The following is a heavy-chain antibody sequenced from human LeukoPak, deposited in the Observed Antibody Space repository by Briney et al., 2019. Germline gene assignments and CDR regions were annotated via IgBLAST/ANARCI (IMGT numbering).Heavy chain of an antibody. CDR1: GDSISSYY. CDR2: INYSGNT. D-gene: IGHD4-17*01. CDR3: AREGRQDYVYFDC. V-gene: IGHV4-59*01. J-gene: IGHJ4*02. Sequence: PSETLSLTCTVSGDSISSYYWSWIRQPPGKGPEWMGYINYSGNTNYNPSPKSRVTISVDTPKNQFSLRLTSVTAADTAVYYCAREGRQDYVYFDCWGQGTLVTVSS.